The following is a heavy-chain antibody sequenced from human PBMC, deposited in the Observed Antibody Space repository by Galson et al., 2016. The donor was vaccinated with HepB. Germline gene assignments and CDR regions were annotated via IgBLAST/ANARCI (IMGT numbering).Heavy chain of an antibody. V-gene: IGHV4-39*01. CDR2: IDYSGST. CDR1: GGSISSSSYY. CDR3: VRYCNNISCNGHYYGMDV. J-gene: IGHJ6*02. Sequence: SETLSLTCTVSGGSISSSSYYWGWIRQSPGKGLEWIGSIDYSGSTYYKPSLRSRATISVDTSKNQFSLNLRSVTAADTAVYYCVRYCNNISCNGHYYGMDVWGQGTTVTVSS. D-gene: IGHD2/OR15-2a*01.